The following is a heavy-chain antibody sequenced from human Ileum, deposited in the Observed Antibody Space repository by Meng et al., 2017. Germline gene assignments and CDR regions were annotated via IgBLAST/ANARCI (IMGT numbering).Heavy chain of an antibody. D-gene: IGHD3-22*01. J-gene: IGHJ6*02. CDR3: VRDSFYMIGRNYYYYGMDV. V-gene: IGHV3-74*01. CDR2: INPDGSDT. Sequence: GGSLRLSCAASGFTVSSNYMSWVRQAPGKGLEWVSRINPDGSDTTYADSVKGRFTISRDNAKNTLYLRMSSLRAEDTAIYYCVRDSFYMIGRNYYYYGMDVWGQGTTVTVSS. CDR1: GFTVSSNY.